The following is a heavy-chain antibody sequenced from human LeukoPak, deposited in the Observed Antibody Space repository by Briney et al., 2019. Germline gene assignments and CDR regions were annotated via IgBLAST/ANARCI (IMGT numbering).Heavy chain of an antibody. V-gene: IGHV3-7*01. D-gene: IGHD3-16*01. Sequence: GGSLRLSCVASGFIFTDHWMSWVRQAPGKGLDWVANIKEDESAKFYADTVRGRFTISRDNAKNSVYLEMNNLRVEDTAVYYCARAVDVADYWGRGTLVTVSS. J-gene: IGHJ4*02. CDR2: IKEDESAK. CDR1: GFIFTDHW. CDR3: ARAVDVADY.